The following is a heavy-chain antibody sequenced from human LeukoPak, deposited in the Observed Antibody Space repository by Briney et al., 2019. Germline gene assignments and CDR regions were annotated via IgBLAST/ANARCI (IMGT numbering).Heavy chain of an antibody. CDR2: INPSGGST. V-gene: IGHV1-46*01. J-gene: IGHJ4*02. CDR3: ASYSSSWYSFDY. D-gene: IGHD6-13*01. Sequence: GASVKVSCKASGYTFTSYYMHWVRQAPGQGLEWMGIINPSGGSTSYAQKFQGRVTMTRDTSTSTVYMELSSLRSEDTAVYYCASYSSSWYSFDYWGQGTLVTVSS. CDR1: GYTFTSYY.